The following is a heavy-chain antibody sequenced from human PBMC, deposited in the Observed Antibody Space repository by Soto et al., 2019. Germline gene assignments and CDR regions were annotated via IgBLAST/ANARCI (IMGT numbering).Heavy chain of an antibody. J-gene: IGHJ3*02. D-gene: IGHD3-16*02. CDR2: FDPEDGET. Sequence: QVQLVQSGAEVKKPGASVKVSCKVSGYTLTELSMHWVRQAPGKGLERMGGFDPEDGETIYAQKYQGRVTMTEETSTDTADMELSSLRSEDTAVYYCAFFGGVIVMGAFDIWGQGTMVTVSS. CDR1: GYTLTELS. V-gene: IGHV1-24*01. CDR3: AFFGGVIVMGAFDI.